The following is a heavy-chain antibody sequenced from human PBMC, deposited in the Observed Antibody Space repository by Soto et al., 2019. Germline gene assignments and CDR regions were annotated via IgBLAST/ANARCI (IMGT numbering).Heavy chain of an antibody. V-gene: IGHV3-13*04. J-gene: IGHJ4*02. CDR3: GRAIGPTLFDY. CDR2: IGTTRET. CDR1: GFTVSSYD. Sequence: GGPLRLSCSASGFTVSSYDLHWLRQGTVKGREWVSAIGTTRETYYAGSVKGRFTISRENAKNPLYLQMNSLRAGDTAIYFCGRAIGPTLFDYWGQGNLVTVS. D-gene: IGHD3-22*01.